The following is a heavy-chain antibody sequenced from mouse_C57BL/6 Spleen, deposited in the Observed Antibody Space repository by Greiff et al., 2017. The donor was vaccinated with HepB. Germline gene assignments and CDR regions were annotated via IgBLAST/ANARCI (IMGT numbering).Heavy chain of an antibody. J-gene: IGHJ4*01. D-gene: IGHD1-1*01. CDR3: ASSSYVYAMDY. CDR1: GYTFTDYN. V-gene: IGHV1-18*01. CDR2: INPNNGGT. Sequence: EVKLVESGPELVKPGASVKIPCKASGYTFTDYNMDWVKQSHGKSLEWIGDINPNNGGTIYNQKFKGKATLTVDKSSSTAYMELRSLTSEDTAVYYCASSSYVYAMDYWGQGTSVTVSS.